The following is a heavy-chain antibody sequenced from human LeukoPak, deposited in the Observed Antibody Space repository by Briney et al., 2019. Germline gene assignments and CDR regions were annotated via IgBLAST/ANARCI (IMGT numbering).Heavy chain of an antibody. CDR3: ARGKPRITIFGVVTKGAFDI. CDR2: INPSGGST. D-gene: IGHD3-3*01. Sequence: ASVTVSCTASGYTFTSYYMHWVRQAPGQGLEWMGIINPSGGSTSYAQKFQGRVTMTRDTSTSTVYMELSSLRSEDTAVYYCARGKPRITIFGVVTKGAFDIWGQGTMVTVSS. CDR1: GYTFTSYY. J-gene: IGHJ3*02. V-gene: IGHV1-46*01.